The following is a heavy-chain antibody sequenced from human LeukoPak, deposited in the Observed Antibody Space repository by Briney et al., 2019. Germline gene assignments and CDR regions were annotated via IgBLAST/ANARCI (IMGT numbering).Heavy chain of an antibody. J-gene: IGHJ4*02. Sequence: KPSETLSLTCAVYGGSFSGYYWSWIRQPPGKGLEWIGEINHSGSTNYNPSLKSRVTISVDTSKNQFSLKLSSVTAAGTAVYYCARDSSSWTLSTFDYWGQGTLVTVSS. V-gene: IGHV4-34*01. CDR3: ARDSSSWTLSTFDY. CDR1: GGSFSGYY. D-gene: IGHD6-13*01. CDR2: INHSGST.